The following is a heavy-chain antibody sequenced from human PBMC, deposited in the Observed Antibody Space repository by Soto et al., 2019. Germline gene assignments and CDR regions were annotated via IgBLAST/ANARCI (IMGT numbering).Heavy chain of an antibody. CDR2: ISHDGSSL. Sequence: ESVGGVVQPGRSLRLSCATSGFTFSLWVMHWVRQAPGKGLEWVAGISHDGSSLHYADSVKDRFGISRDNSKNTLYLQLDSLRLAATPVYYCVTADESSGRAGTFFLWGQGSLVIVSS. CDR1: GFTFSLWV. V-gene: IGHV3-30*09. D-gene: IGHD3-22*01. CDR3: VTADESSGRAGTFFL. J-gene: IGHJ1*01.